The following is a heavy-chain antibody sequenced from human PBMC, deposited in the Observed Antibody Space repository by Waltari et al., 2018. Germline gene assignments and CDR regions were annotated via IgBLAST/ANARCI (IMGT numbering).Heavy chain of an antibody. CDR1: GGSISSYY. CDR2: IYYSGST. CDR3: ARDRYYDFWSGYPHDAFDI. Sequence: QVQLQESGPGLVKPSETLSLTCTVSGGSISSYYWSWIRQPPGKGLEWIGYIYYSGSTNYNHSLKSRVTISVDTSKNQFSLKLSSVTAADTAVYYCARDRYYDFWSGYPHDAFDIWGQGTMVTVSS. J-gene: IGHJ3*02. D-gene: IGHD3-3*01. V-gene: IGHV4-59*01.